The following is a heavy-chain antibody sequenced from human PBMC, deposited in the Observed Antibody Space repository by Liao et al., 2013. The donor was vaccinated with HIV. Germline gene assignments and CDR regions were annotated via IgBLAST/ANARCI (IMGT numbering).Heavy chain of an antibody. J-gene: IGHJ3*01. CDR1: GGSISSYY. V-gene: IGHV4-4*07. CDR2: IYFSGST. D-gene: IGHD3-22*01. Sequence: QVHLQESGPGLVKPSETLSLTCTVSGGSISSYYWSWLRQSAGKGLEWIGRIYFSGSTNYNPSLKSRVTMSVDTFKKQFSLKLSSVTAADTAVYYCARDEIYDSSVREDVFDVWGQGTLVIVSS. CDR3: ARDEIYDSSVREDVFDV.